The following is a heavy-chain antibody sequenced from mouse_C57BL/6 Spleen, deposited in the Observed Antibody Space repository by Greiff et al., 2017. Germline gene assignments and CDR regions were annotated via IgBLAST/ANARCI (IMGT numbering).Heavy chain of an antibody. CDR1: GFTFTDYY. CDR3: ATYYEPYYAMDY. Sequence: EVQVVESGGGLVQPGGSLSLSCAASGFTFTDYYMSWVRQPPGKALEWLGFIRNKANGYTTEYSASVKGRFTISRDNSQSILYLQMNALRAEDSATYYCATYYEPYYAMDYWGQGTSVTVSS. CDR2: IRNKANGYTT. J-gene: IGHJ4*01. D-gene: IGHD2-10*01. V-gene: IGHV7-3*01.